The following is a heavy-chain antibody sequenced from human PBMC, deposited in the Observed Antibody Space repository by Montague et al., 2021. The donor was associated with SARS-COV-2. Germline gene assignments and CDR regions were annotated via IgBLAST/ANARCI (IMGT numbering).Heavy chain of an antibody. Sequence: SETLSLTCTVSGGSISSHFWSWIRQPPGKGLEWIGYINYSGGTXXXPSXXXRVTASVDTTKNQFSLKVTSVIAADTAVYYCARATTVRGAVNWFDPWGQGTLVTVSS. CDR1: GGSISSHF. V-gene: IGHV4-59*11. CDR3: ARATTVRGAVNWFDP. J-gene: IGHJ5*02. CDR2: INYSGGT. D-gene: IGHD3-10*01.